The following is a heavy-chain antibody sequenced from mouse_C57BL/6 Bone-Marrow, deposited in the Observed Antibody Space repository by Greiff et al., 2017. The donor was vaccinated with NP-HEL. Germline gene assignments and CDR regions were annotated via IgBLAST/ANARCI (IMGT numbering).Heavy chain of an antibody. CDR2: INPYNGGT. CDR1: GYTFTDYY. CDR3: ARIPRWYFDV. V-gene: IGHV1-19*01. Sequence: VQLKQSGPVLVKPGASVKMSCKASGYTFTDYYMNWVKQSHGKSLEWIGVINPYNGGTSYNQKFKGKATLTVDKTSSTAYMELNSLTSEDSAVYYCARIPRWYFDVWGTGTTVTVSS. J-gene: IGHJ1*03.